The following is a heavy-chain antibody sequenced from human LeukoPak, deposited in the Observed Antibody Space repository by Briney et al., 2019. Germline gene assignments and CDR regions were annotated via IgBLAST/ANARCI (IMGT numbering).Heavy chain of an antibody. CDR3: ARKWDPYYYYGMDV. D-gene: IGHD1-26*01. J-gene: IGHJ6*02. CDR1: GFTFSSYG. Sequence: GGSLRLSCAASGFTFSSYGMHWVRQAPGKGLEWVAVIWYDGSNKYYADSVKGRFTIPRDNSKNTLYLQMNSLRAEDTAVYYCARKWDPYYYYGMDVWGQGTTVTVSS. CDR2: IWYDGSNK. V-gene: IGHV3-33*01.